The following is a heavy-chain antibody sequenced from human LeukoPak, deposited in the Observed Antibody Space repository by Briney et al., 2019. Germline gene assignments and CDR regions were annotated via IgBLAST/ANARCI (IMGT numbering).Heavy chain of an antibody. Sequence: SVKGRFAISRDNSKNTLYLQMNSLRTEDTAMYYCAKDEVGRYCSSTSCYSRFVYWGQGTLVTVSS. D-gene: IGHD2-2*02. V-gene: IGHV3-30*02. J-gene: IGHJ4*02. CDR3: AKDEVGRYCSSTSCYSRFVY.